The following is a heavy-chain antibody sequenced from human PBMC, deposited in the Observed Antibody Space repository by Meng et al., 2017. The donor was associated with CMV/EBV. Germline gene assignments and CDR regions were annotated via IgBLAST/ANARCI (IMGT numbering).Heavy chain of an antibody. CDR3: ARGLKPELIAARPCDYDGMDV. Sequence: SLMLSCAASGFTFRSYAMHWVRQAPGQGLERVAVISYDGSNTYYADSVKGRFTISRDNSKNTLYLQMNSLRAEDTAVYYCARGLKPELIAARPCDYDGMDVWGQGTTVTVSS. V-gene: IGHV3-30*04. CDR1: GFTFRSYA. D-gene: IGHD6-6*01. J-gene: IGHJ6*02. CDR2: ISYDGSNT.